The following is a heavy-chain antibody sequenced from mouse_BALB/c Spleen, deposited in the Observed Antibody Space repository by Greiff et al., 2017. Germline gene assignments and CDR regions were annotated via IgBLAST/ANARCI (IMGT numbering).Heavy chain of an antibody. CDR2: IYPSDSYT. V-gene: IGHV1-69*02. CDR1: GYTFTSYW. D-gene: IGHD1-2*01. Sequence: QVQLQQSGAELVRPGASVKLSCKASGYTFTSYWINWVKQRPGQGLEWIGNIYPSDSYTNYNQKFKDKATLTVDKSSSTAYMQLSSPTSEDSAVYYCTRELRLGGYAMDYWGQGTSVTVSS. CDR3: TRELRLGGYAMDY. J-gene: IGHJ4*01.